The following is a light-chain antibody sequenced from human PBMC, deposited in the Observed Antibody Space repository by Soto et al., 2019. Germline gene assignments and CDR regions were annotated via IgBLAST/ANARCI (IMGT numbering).Light chain of an antibody. V-gene: IGLV2-14*01. CDR1: SSDVGGYNY. CDR3: SSYTSSSTNYV. CDR2: DVS. J-gene: IGLJ1*01. Sequence: QSVLTQPASGSGSPGQSITISCTGTSSDVGGYNYVSWYQQHPGKAPKLMIYDVSNRPSGVSNRFSGSKSGNTASLTISGLQAEDEAHYYCSSYTSSSTNYVFGTGTKLTLL.